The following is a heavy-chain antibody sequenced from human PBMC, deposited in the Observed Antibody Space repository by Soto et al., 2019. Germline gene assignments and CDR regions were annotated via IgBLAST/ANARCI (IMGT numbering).Heavy chain of an antibody. D-gene: IGHD3-3*01. CDR3: AKGRYDFWSPYYFDS. CDR2: ITWNSRVL. Sequence: EVQLVESGGRLVQPGRSLRLSCVGTGLNFDDFAMHWVRQAPGKGLEWVSGITWNSRVLAYADSVKGRFTISRDNARNSLYLQIDSLRDEDTALYYCAKGRYDFWSPYYFDSWGQGTLATVSS. CDR1: GLNFDDFA. J-gene: IGHJ4*02. V-gene: IGHV3-9*01.